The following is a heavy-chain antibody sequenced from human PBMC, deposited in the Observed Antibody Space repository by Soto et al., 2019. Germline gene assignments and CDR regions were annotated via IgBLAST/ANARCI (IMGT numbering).Heavy chain of an antibody. CDR1: GFTFSSYC. J-gene: IGHJ4*02. D-gene: IGHD5-18*01. V-gene: IGHV3-30*18. CDR3: AKSRGYSYGPTFDY. Sequence: GGSLRLSCAASGFTFSSYCMHWVRQAPGKGLEWVAVISYDGINKYYAESVKGRFTISRDNSKNTLYLQMSSLRAEDTAVYYCAKSRGYSYGPTFDYSGQRTLVTFCS. CDR2: ISYDGINK.